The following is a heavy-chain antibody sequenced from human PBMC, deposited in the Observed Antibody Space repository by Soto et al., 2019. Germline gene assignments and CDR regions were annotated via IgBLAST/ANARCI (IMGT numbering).Heavy chain of an antibody. J-gene: IGHJ6*03. CDR1: GFTFRTYW. Sequence: PGGSLRLSCAASGFTFRTYWMCWVRQAPGKGLEWVANIKQDGSEKYYVDSVKGRFTISRDNAESSLYLQMNSLRAEDTAVYFCARVSLVVAGNYYYYFMDVWGKGTTVTVSS. V-gene: IGHV3-7*01. CDR2: IKQDGSEK. CDR3: ARVSLVVAGNYYYYFMDV. D-gene: IGHD6-19*01.